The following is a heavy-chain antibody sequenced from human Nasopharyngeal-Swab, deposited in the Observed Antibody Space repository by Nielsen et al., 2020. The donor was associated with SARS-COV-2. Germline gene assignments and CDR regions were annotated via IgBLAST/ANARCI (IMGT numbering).Heavy chain of an antibody. Sequence: GESLKISCAASGFTFSSYGMHWVRQAPGKGLEWVAVISYDGSNKYYADSVKGRFTISRDNSKNTLYLQMSSLRAEDTAVYYCVKGLGEQLAARWDKYFDYWGQGTLVTVSS. J-gene: IGHJ4*02. V-gene: IGHV3-30*18. CDR3: VKGLGEQLAARWDKYFDY. CDR1: GFTFSSYG. CDR2: ISYDGSNK. D-gene: IGHD3-16*01.